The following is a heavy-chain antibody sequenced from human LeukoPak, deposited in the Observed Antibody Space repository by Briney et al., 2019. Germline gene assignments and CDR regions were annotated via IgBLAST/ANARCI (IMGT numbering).Heavy chain of an antibody. CDR2: ISYDGTYK. CDR1: GFTFSSYA. Sequence: GALRLSCAASGFTFSSYAIHWVRQAQGKGLEWVAVISYDGTYKYYADSVKGRFNISRDNSKNTLFLQMNSLRDEDTAVYYCVADFDYWGQGTLVTVSS. J-gene: IGHJ4*02. CDR3: VADFDY. D-gene: IGHD6-19*01. V-gene: IGHV3-30-3*01.